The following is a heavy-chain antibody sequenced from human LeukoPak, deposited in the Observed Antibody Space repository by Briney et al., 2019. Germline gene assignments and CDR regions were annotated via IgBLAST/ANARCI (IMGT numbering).Heavy chain of an antibody. CDR1: GGSISSSSYY. J-gene: IGHJ3*02. D-gene: IGHD2-2*01. V-gene: IGHV4-39*07. CDR2: IYYSGST. CDR3: ARGVVPAANDAFDI. Sequence: SETLSLTCTVSGGSISSSSYYWGWIRQPPGKGLEWIGSIYYSGSTYYNPSLKSRVTISVDRSKNQFSLKLSSVTAADTAVYYCARGVVPAANDAFDIWGQGTMVTVSS.